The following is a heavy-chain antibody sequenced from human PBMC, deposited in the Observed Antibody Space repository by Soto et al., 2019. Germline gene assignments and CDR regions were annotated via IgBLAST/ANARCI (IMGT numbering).Heavy chain of an antibody. Sequence: QVQLQESGPGLVKPSQTLSLTCTVSGGSISSGGYYWSWIRQHPGKGLEWIGYTYYSRSTYYNPSLKRRVTISVDTSKNQFSLKLSSVTAADTAVYYCARGGRRSPGMDVWGQGTTVTVSS. CDR2: TYYSRST. J-gene: IGHJ6*02. V-gene: IGHV4-31*03. CDR3: ARGGRRSPGMDV. CDR1: GGSISSGGYY.